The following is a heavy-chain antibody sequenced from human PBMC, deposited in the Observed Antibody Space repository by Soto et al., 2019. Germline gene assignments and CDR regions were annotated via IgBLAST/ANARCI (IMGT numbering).Heavy chain of an antibody. V-gene: IGHV3-30*03. Sequence: GGSLRLSCAASGFTFRNYAMHWVRQAPGKGLEWVVVISYDGSKKYYADSLEGRFTISRDNSNNTLYLQMNSLTDEDTAVYYCVRAPGSATVTTSYVDYWGQGTQVTVSS. J-gene: IGHJ4*02. CDR2: ISYDGSKK. CDR1: GFTFRNYA. D-gene: IGHD4-17*01. CDR3: VRAPGSATVTTSYVDY.